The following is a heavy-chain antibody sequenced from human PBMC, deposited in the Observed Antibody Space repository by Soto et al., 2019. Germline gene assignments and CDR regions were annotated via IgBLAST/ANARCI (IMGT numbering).Heavy chain of an antibody. CDR2: IYIDGRA. CDR3: AYSSTPFDY. J-gene: IGHJ4*02. V-gene: IGHV3-53*01. CDR1: GFTVSSNY. Sequence: GGSLRLSCAASGFTVSSNYMSWVRQAPGKGLEWVSTIYIDGRAFYADSVKGRFTISRDNSKNTLYLQMNSLRAEDTAVYYCAYSSTPFDYWGQGTLVTVSS. D-gene: IGHD6-13*01.